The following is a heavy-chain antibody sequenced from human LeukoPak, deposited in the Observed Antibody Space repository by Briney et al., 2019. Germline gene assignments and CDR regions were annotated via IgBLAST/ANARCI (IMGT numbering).Heavy chain of an antibody. V-gene: IGHV3-23*01. CDR1: GFTFSSYA. Sequence: GGSLTLSCAVSGFTFSSYAMSWVGHAPGRGLEWVSAISGSGCSTYYADSVKGRFTITRDNSKNTLYLQMNSLRAEDTAVYYCAKSTGRFLEWLTANNYYYYGMDVWGQGTTVTVSS. D-gene: IGHD3-3*01. CDR3: AKSTGRFLEWLTANNYYYYGMDV. CDR2: ISGSGCST. J-gene: IGHJ6*02.